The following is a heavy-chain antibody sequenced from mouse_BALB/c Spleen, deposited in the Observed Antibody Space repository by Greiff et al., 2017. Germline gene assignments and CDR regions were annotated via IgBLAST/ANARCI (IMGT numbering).Heavy chain of an antibody. Sequence: EVQVVESGGGLVQPGGSRKLSCAASGFTFSSFGMHWVRQAPEKGLEWVAYISSGSSTIYYADTVKGRFTISRDNPKNTLFLQMTSLRSEDTAMYYCARPIYYGNEWFAYWGQGTLVTVSA. CDR3: ARPIYYGNEWFAY. CDR2: ISSGSSTI. V-gene: IGHV5-17*02. D-gene: IGHD2-1*01. J-gene: IGHJ3*01. CDR1: GFTFSSFG.